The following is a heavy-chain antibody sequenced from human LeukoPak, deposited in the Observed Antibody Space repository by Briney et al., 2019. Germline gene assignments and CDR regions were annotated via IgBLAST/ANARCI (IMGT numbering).Heavy chain of an antibody. CDR2: IKSKTDGGTT. J-gene: IGHJ3*02. V-gene: IGHV3-15*01. CDR3: TAKTKYYDFWSGYSGDDAFDI. Sequence: GGSLRLSCAASGFTFSNAWRSWVRQAPGKGLEWVGRIKSKTDGGTTDYAAPVKGRFTISRDDSKNTLYLQMNSLKTEDTAVYYCTAKTKYYDFWSGYSGDDAFDIWSQGTMVTVSS. CDR1: GFTFSNAW. D-gene: IGHD3-3*01.